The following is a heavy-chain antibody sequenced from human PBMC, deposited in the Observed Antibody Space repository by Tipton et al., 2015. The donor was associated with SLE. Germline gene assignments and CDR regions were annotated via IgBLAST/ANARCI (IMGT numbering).Heavy chain of an antibody. V-gene: IGHV4-31*03. CDR2: IYNSGGT. CDR3: ARGGVGGYDYFDY. D-gene: IGHD5-12*01. CDR1: GGSVSSGGYY. J-gene: IGHJ4*02. Sequence: TLSLTCTVSGGSVSSGGYYWSWIRQHPGKGLEWIGYIYNSGGTDYSPSLKSRVTISADTSKNQFSLKLSSVTAADTVVYYCARGGVGGYDYFDYWGQGTLVTVSS.